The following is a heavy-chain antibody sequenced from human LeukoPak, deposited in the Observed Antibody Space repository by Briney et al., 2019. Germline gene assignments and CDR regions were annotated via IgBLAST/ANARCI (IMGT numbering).Heavy chain of an antibody. V-gene: IGHV1-69*06. J-gene: IGHJ3*02. D-gene: IGHD1-26*01. Sequence: SVKVSCKASGGTFNSYAISWVRQAPGQGLEWMGGIIPMSDTANYPQKFRGRLTITADIPTSTVYMELSSLRSEDTAVYYFAREDDTGRYMGDDAFDIWGQGTMVTVSS. CDR2: IIPMSDTA. CDR3: AREDDTGRYMGDDAFDI. CDR1: GGTFNSYA.